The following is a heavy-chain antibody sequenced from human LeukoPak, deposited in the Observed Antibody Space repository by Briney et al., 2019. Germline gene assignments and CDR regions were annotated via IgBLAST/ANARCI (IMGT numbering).Heavy chain of an antibody. D-gene: IGHD2-2*02. CDR2: IRYDGSNK. CDR1: GFTFSSYG. V-gene: IGHV3-30*02. J-gene: IGHJ4*02. Sequence: GGSLRLSCAASGFTFSSYGMHWVRQAPGKGLEWVAFIRYDGSNKYYADSVKGRFTIFRDNSKNTLYLQMNSLRAEDTAVYYCAKDWGRDIVVVPAAISLDYRGQGTLVTVSS. CDR3: AKDWGRDIVVVPAAISLDY.